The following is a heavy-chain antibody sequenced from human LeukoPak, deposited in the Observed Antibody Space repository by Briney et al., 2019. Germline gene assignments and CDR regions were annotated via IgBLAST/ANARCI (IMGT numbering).Heavy chain of an antibody. CDR3: ARADYQLLSPSYNWFDP. D-gene: IGHD2-2*01. J-gene: IGHJ5*02. V-gene: IGHV3-33*01. CDR1: GFTFSSYG. Sequence: GSLLLSCAASGFTFSSYGMHWVRQAPGKGLEWVAVIWYDGSNKYYAASVKGRFTISRDNSNNTLYLQMNSLRAEDTAVYYCARADYQLLSPSYNWFDPWGQGTLVTVSS. CDR2: IWYDGSNK.